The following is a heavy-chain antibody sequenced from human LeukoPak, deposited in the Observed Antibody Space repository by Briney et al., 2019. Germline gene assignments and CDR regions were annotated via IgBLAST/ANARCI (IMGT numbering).Heavy chain of an antibody. V-gene: IGHV1-3*01. J-gene: IGHJ4*02. CDR3: ASGLSFQLLPDY. CDR2: INAGNGNT. D-gene: IGHD2-2*01. Sequence: ASVKVSCKASGYSFTTYAIHWVRQAPGQRLEWMGWINAGNGNTKYSQNFQGRVTITWDTSASTGYLDLSSLRSEDTAVYYCASGLSFQLLPDYWGQGTLVTVSS. CDR1: GYSFTTYA.